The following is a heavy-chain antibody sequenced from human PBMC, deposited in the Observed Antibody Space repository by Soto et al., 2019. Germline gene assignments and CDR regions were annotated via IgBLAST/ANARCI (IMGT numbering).Heavy chain of an antibody. D-gene: IGHD3-10*01. J-gene: IGHJ6*02. Sequence: QVQLQESGPGLVKPSQTLSLTCTVSGGSISSGSYYWSWIRQLPGKVLEWIGYIYYSGSTYYNPSLTSRVTISVDTSKTQFSLKLTSVTAAYTAVYYCATRTDYYYGSGSLGGMDVWGQGTTVTVSS. CDR1: GGSISSGSYY. V-gene: IGHV4-31*03. CDR2: IYYSGST. CDR3: ATRTDYYYGSGSLGGMDV.